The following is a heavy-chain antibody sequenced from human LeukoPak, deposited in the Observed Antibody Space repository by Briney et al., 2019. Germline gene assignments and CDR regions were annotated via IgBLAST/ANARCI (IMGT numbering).Heavy chain of an antibody. CDR2: IIPIFGTA. CDR3: ASASYDYVWGSYRHHDY. V-gene: IGHV1-69*13. CDR1: GGTFSSYA. J-gene: IGHJ4*02. Sequence: SVKVSCKASGGTFSSYAISWVRQAPGQGLEWMGGIIPIFGTANYAQKFQGRVTITADESTSTAYMELSSLRSEDTAVYYCASASYDYVWGSYRHHDYWGQGTLVTVSS. D-gene: IGHD3-16*02.